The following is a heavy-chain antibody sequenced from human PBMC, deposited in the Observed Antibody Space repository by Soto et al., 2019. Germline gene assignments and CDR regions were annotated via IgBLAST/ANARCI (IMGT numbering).Heavy chain of an antibody. CDR3: ARSSPSDYYDSSGYATY. J-gene: IGHJ4*02. V-gene: IGHV3-21*01. CDR2: INSSSTYI. D-gene: IGHD3-22*01. Sequence: EVQLVESGGGLVKPGGSLRLSCAASGFTFSSYSMNWVRQATGKGLEWVSSINSSSTYIYYADSVKGRFTISRDNAKNSLSLQMNSLRAEDTAVYYCARSSPSDYYDSSGYATYWGQGTLVTVSS. CDR1: GFTFSSYS.